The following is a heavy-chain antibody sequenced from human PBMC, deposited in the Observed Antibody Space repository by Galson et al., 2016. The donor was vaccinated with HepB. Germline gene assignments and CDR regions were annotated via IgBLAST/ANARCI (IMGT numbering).Heavy chain of an antibody. CDR3: TRPLEGREIDC. CDR1: GASVRSSSDY. CDR2: VFYSGTT. Sequence: SETLSLTCTVSGASVRSSSDYWGWIRQPPGKGLEWIGRVFYSGTTYYNPSLKSRVTMSVDTSKNQFSLNLTSVTAADTAVYYCTRPLEGREIDCWGQGTLVTVSS. D-gene: IGHD1-1*01. V-gene: IGHV4-39*01. J-gene: IGHJ4*02.